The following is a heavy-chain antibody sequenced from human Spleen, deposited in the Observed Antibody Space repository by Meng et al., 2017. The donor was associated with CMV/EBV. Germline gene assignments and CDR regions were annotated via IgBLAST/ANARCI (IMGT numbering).Heavy chain of an antibody. CDR1: GFTFSNHY. V-gene: IGHV3-7*01. D-gene: IGHD2-2*01. CDR2: IKTDGSGK. CDR3: ARDHCSSTSCYLRVYGMDV. Sequence: GESLKISCAASGFTFSNHYMGWVRQAPGKGLEWVATIKTDGSGKYYVDSVKGRFTVSRDNAKNSLYLQMESLRAEDTAVYYCARDHCSSTSCYLRVYGMDVWGQGTTVTVSS. J-gene: IGHJ6*02.